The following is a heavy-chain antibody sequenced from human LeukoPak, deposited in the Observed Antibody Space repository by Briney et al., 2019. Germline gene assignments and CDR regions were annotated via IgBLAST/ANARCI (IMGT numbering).Heavy chain of an antibody. CDR3: AADLVDCTNGVCYSFDY. J-gene: IGHJ4*02. Sequence: AASVKVSCKASGFTFPSSAMQWVRQARGQRLEWIGWIVVGSGNTNYAQKFQERVTIPRDMSTSTAYMELSSLRSEDTGVYYCAADLVDCTNGVCYSFDYWGQGTLVTVSS. D-gene: IGHD2-8*01. V-gene: IGHV1-58*02. CDR1: GFTFPSSA. CDR2: IVVGSGNT.